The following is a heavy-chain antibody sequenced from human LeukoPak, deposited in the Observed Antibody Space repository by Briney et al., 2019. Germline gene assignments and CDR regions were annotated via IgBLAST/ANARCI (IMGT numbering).Heavy chain of an antibody. CDR2: ISYDGTDK. Sequence: GGSLRLSCAASGLTFSSSAMHWVRQAPGKGLQWVAVISYDGTDKYTADSVKGRFTISRDNSKNTVYLQMNSLRAEDTAVYYCARGRYSSTWVSFDYWGQGTLVTVSS. CDR3: ARGRYSSTWVSFDY. V-gene: IGHV3-30*04. CDR1: GLTFSSSA. D-gene: IGHD6-13*01. J-gene: IGHJ4*02.